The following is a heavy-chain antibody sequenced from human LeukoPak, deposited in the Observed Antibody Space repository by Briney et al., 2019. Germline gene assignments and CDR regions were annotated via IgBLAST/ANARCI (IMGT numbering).Heavy chain of an antibody. D-gene: IGHD3-22*01. V-gene: IGHV3-23*01. CDR2: ISGSGGST. CDR1: GFTFSSYA. J-gene: IGHJ4*02. Sequence: GGSLRLSCAASGFTFSSYAMSWVRQAPGKGLEWVSAISGSGGSTYYADSVKGRFTISRDSSKNTLYLQMNGLRAEDTAVYYCAKDTYYYDSSGYSYYFDYWGQGTLVTVSS. CDR3: AKDTYYYDSSGYSYYFDY.